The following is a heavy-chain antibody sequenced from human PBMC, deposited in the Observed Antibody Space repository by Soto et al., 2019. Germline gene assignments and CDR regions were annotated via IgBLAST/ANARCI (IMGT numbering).Heavy chain of an antibody. CDR3: ARNGDSSDYRGWFDP. Sequence: GGSLRLSCAASGFTVSSNYMSWVRQAPGKGLEWVSVIYSGGTTYYADSVKGRFTISRDNSKNTLYLQMNSLRAEDTAVYYCARNGDSSDYRGWFDPWGQGTLVTGSS. J-gene: IGHJ5*02. CDR1: GFTVSSNY. V-gene: IGHV3-66*01. CDR2: IYSGGTT. D-gene: IGHD3-22*01.